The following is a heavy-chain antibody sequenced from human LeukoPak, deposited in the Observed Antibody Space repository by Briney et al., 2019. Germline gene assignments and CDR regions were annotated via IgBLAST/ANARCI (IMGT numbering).Heavy chain of an antibody. CDR1: GGSISTNDYY. CDR3: ARGGLVDIVATIGVFDY. D-gene: IGHD5-12*01. CDR2: IYYSGST. V-gene: IGHV4-39*07. J-gene: IGHJ4*02. Sequence: SETLSLTCPVSGGSISTNDYYWDWIRQPPGMGLEYIGSIYYSGSTNYNPSLKSRVTISVDTSKNQFSLKLSSVTAADTAVYYCARGGLVDIVATIGVFDYWGQGTLVTVSS.